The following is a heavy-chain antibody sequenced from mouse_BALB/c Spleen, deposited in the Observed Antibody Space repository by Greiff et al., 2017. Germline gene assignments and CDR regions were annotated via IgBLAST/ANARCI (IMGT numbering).Heavy chain of an antibody. Sequence: VKLMESGPGLVQPSQSLSITCTVSGFSLTSYGVHWVRQSPGKGLEWLGVIWSGGSTDYNAAFISRLSISKDNSKSQVFFKMNSLQANDTAIYYCARTYGNYGYYAMDYWGQGTSVTVSS. D-gene: IGHD2-1*01. CDR1: GFSLTSYG. V-gene: IGHV2-2*02. CDR3: ARTYGNYGYYAMDY. CDR2: IWSGGST. J-gene: IGHJ4*01.